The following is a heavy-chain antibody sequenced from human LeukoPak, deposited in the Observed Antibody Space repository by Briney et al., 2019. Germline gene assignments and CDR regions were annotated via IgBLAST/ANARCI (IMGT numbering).Heavy chain of an antibody. CDR2: ISYDGSNK. J-gene: IGHJ4*02. V-gene: IGHV3-30*18. D-gene: IGHD1-7*01. Sequence: GGSLRLSCAASGFTFSSYGMHWVRQAPGKGLEWVAVISYDGSNKYYADSVKGRFTISRDNSKNTLYLQMNSLRAEDTALYYCAKDTGTFIQYYFDYWGQGTLVTVSS. CDR1: GFTFSSYG. CDR3: AKDTGTFIQYYFDY.